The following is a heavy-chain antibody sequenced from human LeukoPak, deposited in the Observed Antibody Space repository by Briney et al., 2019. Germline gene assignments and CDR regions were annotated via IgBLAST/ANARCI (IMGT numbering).Heavy chain of an antibody. CDR1: GFTFSSYA. V-gene: IGHV3-23*01. J-gene: IGHJ4*02. CDR3: ATSLGYCSGGSCPPSY. Sequence: PGGSLRLSCAASGFTFSSYAMSWVRQAPGKGLEWVSGISGSGGSTDYADSVKGRFTISRDNSKNTLYLQMNSLRAEDTAVYYCATSLGYCSGGSCPPSYWGQGSLVTVSS. D-gene: IGHD2-15*01. CDR2: ISGSGGST.